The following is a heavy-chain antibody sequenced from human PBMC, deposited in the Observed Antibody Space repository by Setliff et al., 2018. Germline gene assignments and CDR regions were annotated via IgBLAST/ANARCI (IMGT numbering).Heavy chain of an antibody. CDR1: GFTFYNYW. CDR3: ARDEVNCSGSKCYSGFDS. CDR2: IISNSLTI. Sequence: PGGSLRLSCAASGFTFYNYWMHWVRQAPGKGLEWVSYIISNSLTIHYADSVRGRFTVSRDNARNSLYLQMNNLRAEDTAVYYCARDEVNCSGSKCYSGFDSWGQGTLVTVSS. D-gene: IGHD2-15*01. V-gene: IGHV3-48*01. J-gene: IGHJ4*02.